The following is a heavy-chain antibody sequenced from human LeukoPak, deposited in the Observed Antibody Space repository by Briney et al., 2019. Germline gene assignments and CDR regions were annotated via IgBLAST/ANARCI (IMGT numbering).Heavy chain of an antibody. CDR3: AKALAYSSGYLKWGENSEDYYYYYAMDV. D-gene: IGHD6-19*01. CDR1: GFTLTSYG. V-gene: IGHV3-30*18. J-gene: IGHJ6*02. Sequence: GGSLRLSCAASGFTLTSYGMHWVRQAPGKGLEWVAIISYDGSLKNYADSVKGRFTISRDNSRNTLYLQMNNLRAEDTAVYYCAKALAYSSGYLKWGENSEDYYYYYAMDVWGQGTTVTVSS. CDR2: ISYDGSLK.